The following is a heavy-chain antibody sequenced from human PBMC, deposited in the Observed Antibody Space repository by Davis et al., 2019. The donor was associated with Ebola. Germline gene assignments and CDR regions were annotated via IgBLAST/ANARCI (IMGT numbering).Heavy chain of an antibody. CDR2: VYRSGDI. Sequence: GESLKISCAVSGFSVSSNYMSWVRQAPGKGLEWVSVVYRSGDIYYADSVRGRFTISRDNSKNTLYLQMNSLRAEDTAVYYCARVRYSSGWYDYWGQGTLVTVSS. V-gene: IGHV3-66*01. J-gene: IGHJ4*02. D-gene: IGHD6-19*01. CDR3: ARVRYSSGWYDY. CDR1: GFSVSSNY.